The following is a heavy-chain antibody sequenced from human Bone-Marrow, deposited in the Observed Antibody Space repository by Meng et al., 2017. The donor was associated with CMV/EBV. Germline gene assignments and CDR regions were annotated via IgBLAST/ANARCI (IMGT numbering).Heavy chain of an antibody. Sequence: ASVKVSCKASGYTFTSYDINWVRQATGQGLEWMGWMNPNSGNTAYAQKFQGRVTMTRNTSISTAYMELSSLRSEDTAVYYCARARGAVDTAMVMGYWGQGTLVTVSS. V-gene: IGHV1-8*01. J-gene: IGHJ1*01. CDR2: MNPNSGNT. D-gene: IGHD5-18*01. CDR1: GYTFTSYD. CDR3: ARARGAVDTAMVMGY.